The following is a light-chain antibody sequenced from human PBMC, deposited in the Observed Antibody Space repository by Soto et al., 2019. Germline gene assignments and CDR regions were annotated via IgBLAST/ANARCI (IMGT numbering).Light chain of an antibody. CDR3: QQYVTSPWA. CDR1: QSVSSSF. V-gene: IGKV3-20*01. Sequence: EIVLTQSPATLSLSPGDGATLSCRASQSVSSSFLAWYQQKPGQAPRLLIYGASNRATGIPDRFSGSGSGTDFTLTISRLEPEDFAVYYCQQYVTSPWAFGQGTKVAIE. J-gene: IGKJ1*01. CDR2: GAS.